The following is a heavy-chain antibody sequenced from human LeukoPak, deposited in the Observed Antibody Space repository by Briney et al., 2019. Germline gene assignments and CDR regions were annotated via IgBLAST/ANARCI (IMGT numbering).Heavy chain of an antibody. CDR3: ARAIAVAEFDY. J-gene: IGHJ4*02. Sequence: SETLSLTCTVSGGSISSYYWNWIRQPPGKGLEWIGYIYYSGSTNYNPSLKSRVTISVDTSKNQFSLKLSSVTAADTAVYYCARAIAVAEFDYWGQGTLVTVSS. D-gene: IGHD6-19*01. CDR1: GGSISSYY. CDR2: IYYSGST. V-gene: IGHV4-59*08.